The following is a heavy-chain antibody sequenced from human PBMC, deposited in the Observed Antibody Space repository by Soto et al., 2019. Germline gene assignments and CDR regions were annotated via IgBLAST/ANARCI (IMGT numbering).Heavy chain of an antibody. CDR1: GGSIANSRW. CDR2: IYHNGTT. J-gene: IGHJ6*03. CDR3: QMVRGGLRMMDV. D-gene: IGHD3-10*01. Sequence: SEPVSLTCAVCGGSIANSRWRRWVRQSAGKGLEWSGEIYHNGTTNYNPSLQSRVTMSADTSKNQFSINARSMTAADKAVYYCQMVRGGLRMMDVGGKGSTVT. V-gene: IGHV4-4*02.